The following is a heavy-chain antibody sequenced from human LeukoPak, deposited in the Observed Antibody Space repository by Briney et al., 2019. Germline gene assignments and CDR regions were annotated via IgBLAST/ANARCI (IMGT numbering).Heavy chain of an antibody. J-gene: IGHJ6*04. CDR3: ARDPRDSSSWYWPVSYGMDV. CDR1: GFTFSDYY. Sequence: GGSLRLSCAASGFTFSDYYMSWIRQAPGKGLEWVSYISSSGSTIYYADSVKGRFTISRDNAKNSLYLQMNSLRAEDTAVYYCARDPRDSSSWYWPVSYGMDVWGKGTTVTVSS. V-gene: IGHV3-11*04. D-gene: IGHD6-13*01. CDR2: ISSSGSTI.